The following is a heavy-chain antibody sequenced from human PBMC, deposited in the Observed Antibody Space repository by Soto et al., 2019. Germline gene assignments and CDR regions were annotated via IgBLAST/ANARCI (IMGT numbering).Heavy chain of an antibody. CDR1: GFTFSSYA. V-gene: IGHV3-23*01. D-gene: IGHD2-15*01. CDR3: AKIFVAEAATPFFDY. Sequence: QPGGSLRLSCAASGFTFSSYAMSWVRQAPGKGLEWVSTISGTGGNTYYGQSVKGRFTISRDNSKNTVYVQMNSLRAEDTAVYYCAKIFVAEAATPFFDYWGQGALVTVSS. J-gene: IGHJ4*02. CDR2: ISGTGGNT.